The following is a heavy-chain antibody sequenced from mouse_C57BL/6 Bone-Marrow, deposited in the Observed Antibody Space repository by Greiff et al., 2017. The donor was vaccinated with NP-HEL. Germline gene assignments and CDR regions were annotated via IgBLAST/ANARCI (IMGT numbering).Heavy chain of an antibody. CDR1: GFTFSDYG. J-gene: IGHJ1*03. Sequence: DVHLVESGGGLVQPGGSLKLSCAASGFTFSDYGMAWVRQAPRKGPEWVAFISNLAYSIYYADTVTGRFTISRENAKNTLYLEMSSLRSEDTAMYYCARLEYYGSGYFDVWGTGTTVTVSS. V-gene: IGHV5-15*01. CDR3: ARLEYYGSGYFDV. D-gene: IGHD1-1*01. CDR2: ISNLAYSI.